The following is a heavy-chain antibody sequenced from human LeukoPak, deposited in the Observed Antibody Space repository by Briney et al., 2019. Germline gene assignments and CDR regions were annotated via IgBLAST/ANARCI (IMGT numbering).Heavy chain of an antibody. Sequence: ASVKVSCKASGYTFTSYAMNWVRQAPGQGLEWMGWINTNTGNPTYAQGFTGRFVFSLDTSVSTAYLQIGSLKAEDTAVYYCAREGSSWYYYYGMDVWGQGTTVTVSS. D-gene: IGHD6-13*01. J-gene: IGHJ6*02. CDR2: INTNTGNP. V-gene: IGHV7-4-1*01. CDR3: AREGSSWYYYYGMDV. CDR1: GYTFTSYA.